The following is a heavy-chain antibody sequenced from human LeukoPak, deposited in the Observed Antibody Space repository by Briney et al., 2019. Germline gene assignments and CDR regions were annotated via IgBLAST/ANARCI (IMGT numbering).Heavy chain of an antibody. CDR3: AREDYSYPTSGPFDP. CDR1: GGSISSYY. J-gene: IGHJ5*02. CDR2: IYYSGST. Sequence: PSETLSLTCTVSGGSISSYYWSWVRQPPGKGLEWIGYIYYSGSTNYSPSLKSRVTMSVDTSKNQFSLKLSSVTAADTAVYYCAREDYSYPTSGPFDPWGQGTLVTVSS. D-gene: IGHD4-11*01. V-gene: IGHV4-59*12.